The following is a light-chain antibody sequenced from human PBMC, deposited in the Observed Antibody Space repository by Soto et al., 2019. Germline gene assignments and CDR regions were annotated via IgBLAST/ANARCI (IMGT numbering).Light chain of an antibody. Sequence: QSALTQPASVSGSPGQSITISCTGTSSDVGFYNYVSWYQHHPGKAPNLVIYDVSDRPSGVSNRFSGSKSDNTASLTISGLQAEDEADYYCSSYTSSSTYNYVFGTGTKVTVL. J-gene: IGLJ1*01. CDR3: SSYTSSSTYNYV. V-gene: IGLV2-14*03. CDR1: SSDVGFYNY. CDR2: DVS.